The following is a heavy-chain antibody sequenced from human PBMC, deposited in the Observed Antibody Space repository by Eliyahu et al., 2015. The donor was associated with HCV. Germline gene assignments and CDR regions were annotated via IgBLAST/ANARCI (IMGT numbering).Heavy chain of an antibody. J-gene: IGHJ4*02. V-gene: IGHV3-11*01. CDR1: GFTFXDYY. Sequence: QVQLVESGGGLVKPGGXLRLSCAASGFTFXDYYMXWXRQAPGKGLEWVSHISGSGSNIYYTDSVKGRFTISRDNAKNSLHLQMNSLRAEDTAVYYCRAAAPIDYWGQGTLVTVSS. CDR2: ISGSGSNI. CDR3: RAAAPIDY. D-gene: IGHD2-2*01.